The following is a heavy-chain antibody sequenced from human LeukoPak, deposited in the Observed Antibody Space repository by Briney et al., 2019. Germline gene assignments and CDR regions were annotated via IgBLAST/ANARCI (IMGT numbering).Heavy chain of an antibody. CDR1: GFSFSFYW. D-gene: IGHD3-16*01. CDR2: IKPDGSEK. V-gene: IGHV3-7*03. J-gene: IGHJ4*02. Sequence: PGGSLRLSCAASGFSFSFYWMTWVRKAPGKGLEWVANIKPDGSEKYYVDSVRGRCTISRDNTRNTLDLQMNSLRPEDTAVYYCARENYFSFDYWGQGALVTVSS. CDR3: ARENYFSFDY.